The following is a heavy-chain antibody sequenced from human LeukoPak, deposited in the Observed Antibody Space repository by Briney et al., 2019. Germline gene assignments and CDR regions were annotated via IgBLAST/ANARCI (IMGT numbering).Heavy chain of an antibody. CDR3: ARVGIWFGELRGAFDI. CDR2: ISSSSSTI. V-gene: IGHV3-48*01. Sequence: GGSLRLSCAASGFTFSSYAMSWVRQAPGKGLEWVSYISSSSSTIYYADSVKGRFTISRDNAKNSLYLQMNSLRAEDTAVYYCARVGIWFGELRGAFDIWGQGTMVTVSS. J-gene: IGHJ3*02. CDR1: GFTFSSYA. D-gene: IGHD3-10*01.